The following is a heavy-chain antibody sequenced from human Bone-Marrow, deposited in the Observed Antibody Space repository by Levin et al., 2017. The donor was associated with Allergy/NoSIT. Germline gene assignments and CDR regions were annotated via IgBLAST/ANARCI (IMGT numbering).Heavy chain of an antibody. D-gene: IGHD5-24*01. CDR1: GGSITSGGYH. V-gene: IGHV4-31*03. J-gene: IGHJ4*02. CDR2: ISYRGST. CDR3: AREDGYVFDY. Sequence: SQTLSLTCTVSGGSITSGGYHWSWIRQHPGKDLEWIGYISYRGSTYYNPSLKSRDTLSIDTSKTQFSLKLNSLTAADTAVYFCAREDGYVFDYWGQGTLVTVSS.